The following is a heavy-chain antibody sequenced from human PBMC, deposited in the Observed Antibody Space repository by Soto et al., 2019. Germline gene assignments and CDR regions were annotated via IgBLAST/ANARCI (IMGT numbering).Heavy chain of an antibody. CDR2: IYYSGSN. Sequence: SETLSLTCTVSGGSISSYYWSWIRQPPGKGLEWIGYIYYSGSNNYNPSLKSRVTISVDTSKNQFSLKLSSVTAADTAVYYCATGRGDDYSNFYYFDYWGQGTLVTVSS. CDR1: GGSISSYY. J-gene: IGHJ4*02. CDR3: ATGRGDDYSNFYYFDY. D-gene: IGHD4-4*01. V-gene: IGHV4-59*01.